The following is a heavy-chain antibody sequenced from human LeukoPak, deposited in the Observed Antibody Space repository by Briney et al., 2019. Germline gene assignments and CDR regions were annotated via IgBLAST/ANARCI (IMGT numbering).Heavy chain of an antibody. Sequence: GGSLRLSCAASGFSFSGYVMSWVRQAPGKGLEWVSGISGSGGNTYYADSVKGRFTVSRDNSKSTLYLQMSSLRAEDTAVYYCAKGAAAGTPNYWGQGTLVTVSS. CDR3: AKGAAAGTPNY. V-gene: IGHV3-23*01. CDR2: ISGSGGNT. J-gene: IGHJ4*02. CDR1: GFSFSGYV. D-gene: IGHD6-13*01.